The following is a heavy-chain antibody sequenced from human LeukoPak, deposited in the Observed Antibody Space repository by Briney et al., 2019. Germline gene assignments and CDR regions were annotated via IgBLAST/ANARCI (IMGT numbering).Heavy chain of an antibody. CDR2: INHSGST. J-gene: IGHJ6*02. V-gene: IGHV4-34*01. Sequence: SETLSLTCAVYGGSFSGYYWSWIRQPPGKGLEWIGEINHSGSTNYNPSLKSRVTISVDTSKNQFSLKLSSVTAADTAVYYCARAKGSGSYPLANYYYYGMDVWGQGTTVTVSS. CDR1: GGSFSGYY. D-gene: IGHD3-10*01. CDR3: ARAKGSGSYPLANYYYYGMDV.